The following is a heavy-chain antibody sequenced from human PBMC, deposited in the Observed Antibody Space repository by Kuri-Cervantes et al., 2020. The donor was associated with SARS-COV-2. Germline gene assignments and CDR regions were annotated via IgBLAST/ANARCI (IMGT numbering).Heavy chain of an antibody. D-gene: IGHD3-3*01. J-gene: IGHJ6*03. CDR1: GFTFSSYA. CDR3: ARDHQYYDLWSGYFGTEGNYNYYYMDV. V-gene: IGHV3-30-3*01. Sequence: GESLKISCAASGFTFSSYAMHWVRQAPGKGLEWVAVISYDGSNKYYADSVKGRFTISRDNSKNTLYLQMNSLRAEDTAVYYCARDHQYYDLWSGYFGTEGNYNYYYMDVWGKGTTVTVSS. CDR2: ISYDGSNK.